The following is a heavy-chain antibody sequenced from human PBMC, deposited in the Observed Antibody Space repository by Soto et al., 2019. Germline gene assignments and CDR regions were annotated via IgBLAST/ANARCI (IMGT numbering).Heavy chain of an antibody. CDR1: GFPFSSYC. D-gene: IGHD3-3*01. J-gene: IGHJ5*02. V-gene: IGHV3-23*01. Sequence: PGGSLRLSCSASGFPFSSYCMSWVRQAPGKGLEWVSTISGSGSRTQYADSVKGRFNISRDNANNMMFLRMNSLRAEDTAVYYCAKRRYYDYLDNWFDPWGQGTLVTVSS. CDR2: ISGSGSRT. CDR3: AKRRYYDYLDNWFDP.